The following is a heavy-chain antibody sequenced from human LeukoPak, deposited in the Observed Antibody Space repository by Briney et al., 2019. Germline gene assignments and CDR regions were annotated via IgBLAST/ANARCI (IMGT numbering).Heavy chain of an antibody. CDR3: AREYSYGYGNWFDP. CDR1: GGSISSYY. CDR2: IYYSGST. V-gene: IGHV4-59*01. J-gene: IGHJ5*02. D-gene: IGHD5-18*01. Sequence: SETLSLTCTVSGGSISSYYWSWIRQPPGKGLEWIGYIYYSGSTNYNPSLKSRVTISVDTSKIQFSLKLSSVTAADTAVYYCAREYSYGYGNWFDPWGQGTLVTVSS.